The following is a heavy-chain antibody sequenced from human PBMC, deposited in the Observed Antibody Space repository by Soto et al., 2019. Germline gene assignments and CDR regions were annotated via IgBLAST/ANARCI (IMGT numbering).Heavy chain of an antibody. V-gene: IGHV3-49*04. CDR3: TSPYSGSYYGGYFDY. J-gene: IGHJ4*02. CDR2: IRSKAYGGTT. D-gene: IGHD1-26*01. Sequence: HPGGSLRLSCTASGFTFGDYAMSWVRQAPGEGLEWVGFIRSKAYGGTTEYAASVKGRFTISRDDSKSIAYLQMNSLKTEDTAVYYCTSPYSGSYYGGYFDYWGQGTLVTVSS. CDR1: GFTFGDYA.